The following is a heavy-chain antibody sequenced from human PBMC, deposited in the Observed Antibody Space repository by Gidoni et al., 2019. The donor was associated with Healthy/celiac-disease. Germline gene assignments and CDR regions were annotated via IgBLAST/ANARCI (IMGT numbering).Heavy chain of an antibody. D-gene: IGHD4-17*01. CDR3: AKGSYGDYELVNFDY. CDR2: ISGSGGST. Sequence: EVQLLESGGGLVQPGGSLRLSCAASGFTFSSYAISWVRQAPGKGLGWVSAISGSGGSTYYADSVKGRFTISRDNSKNTLYLQMNSLRAEDTAVYYCAKGSYGDYELVNFDYWGQGTLVTVSS. J-gene: IGHJ4*02. V-gene: IGHV3-23*01. CDR1: GFTFSSYA.